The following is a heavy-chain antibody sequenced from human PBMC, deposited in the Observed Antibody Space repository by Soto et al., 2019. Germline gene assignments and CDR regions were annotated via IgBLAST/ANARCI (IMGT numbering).Heavy chain of an antibody. CDR1: GGSIRSHY. J-gene: IGHJ5*02. CDR3: ARGGGTPIFGVAPTAFDP. Sequence: SETLSLTCTVSGGSIRSHYWSWIRQPPGKGLEWIGYIYYSGSTNYNPSLRSRVTISADTSKNQFSLILSSVTAADTAVYYCARGGGTPIFGVAPTAFDPWGQGALVTVSS. D-gene: IGHD3-3*01. CDR2: IYYSGST. V-gene: IGHV4-59*11.